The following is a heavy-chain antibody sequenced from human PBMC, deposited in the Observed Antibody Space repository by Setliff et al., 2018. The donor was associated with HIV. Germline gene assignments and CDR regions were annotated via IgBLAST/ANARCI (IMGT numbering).Heavy chain of an antibody. Sequence: HPGGSLRLSCTASGFSVSSNYMSWVRQAPGGGLEWVSILYAAGNTYYADSVMGRFTISRDYSKNTLYLQMHSLRAEDTAVYYCASRGYNYGRRPVYFDRWGQGTLVTVSS. D-gene: IGHD5-18*01. CDR1: GFSVSSNY. CDR3: ASRGYNYGRRPVYFDR. CDR2: LYAAGNT. J-gene: IGHJ4*02. V-gene: IGHV3-53*01.